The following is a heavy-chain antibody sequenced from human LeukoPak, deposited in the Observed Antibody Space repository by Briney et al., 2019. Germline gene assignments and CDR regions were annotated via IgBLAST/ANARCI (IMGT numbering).Heavy chain of an antibody. V-gene: IGHV3-7*03. Sequence: GGSLRLSCAASGFTFSNYWMSWVRQTPGKRLEWVANIDRDGGDKYYVDSVKGRFTLSRDNAKNSLYLQMNSLRAEDTAIYYCAREYCSGGTCYAPGYWGQGTLVAVSS. CDR2: IDRDGGDK. CDR1: GFTFSNYW. CDR3: AREYCSGGTCYAPGY. D-gene: IGHD2-15*01. J-gene: IGHJ4*02.